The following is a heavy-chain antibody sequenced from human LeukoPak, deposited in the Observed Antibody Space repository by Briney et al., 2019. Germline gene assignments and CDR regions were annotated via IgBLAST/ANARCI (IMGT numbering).Heavy chain of an antibody. CDR3: ARANRYDLYFDY. V-gene: IGHV4-39*07. CDR2: IYYSGST. Sequence: SETLSLTCTVSGGSISSSSYYWGWIRQPPGKGLEWIGSIYYSGSTYYNPSLKSRVTISVDTSKNQFSLKLSSVTAADTAVYYCARANRYDLYFDYWGQGTLVTVSS. D-gene: IGHD5-12*01. CDR1: GGSISSSSYY. J-gene: IGHJ4*02.